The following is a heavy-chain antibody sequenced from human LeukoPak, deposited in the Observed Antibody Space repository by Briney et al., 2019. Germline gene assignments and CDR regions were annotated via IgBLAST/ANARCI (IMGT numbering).Heavy chain of an antibody. CDR3: AKGYCSSTTCSVDY. Sequence: GGSLRLSCAASGFTFYNSGMGWVRQAPGKGLEWVAFIRHDGSNKYYADSVKGRFTISRDNSKNTLYLQMNSLRAEDTAVYYCAKGYCSSTTCSVDYWGQGTLVTVSS. J-gene: IGHJ4*02. D-gene: IGHD2-2*01. CDR2: IRHDGSNK. V-gene: IGHV3-30*02. CDR1: GFTFYNSG.